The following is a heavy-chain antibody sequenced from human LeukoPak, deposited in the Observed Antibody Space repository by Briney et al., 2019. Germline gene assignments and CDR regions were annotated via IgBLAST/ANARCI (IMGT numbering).Heavy chain of an antibody. CDR3: ARAGGSGWYGKLDP. CDR2: IYSGGDT. J-gene: IGHJ5*02. Sequence: SETLSLTCTVSGASMDGYFWSWIRQPPGKGLEWIGFIYSGGDTSYSPSLRSRLTIAVDTSKSQLSLKLYSVTAADTAVYYCARAGGSGWYGKLDPWGQGTLVTVSS. V-gene: IGHV4-4*09. D-gene: IGHD6-19*01. CDR1: GASMDGYF.